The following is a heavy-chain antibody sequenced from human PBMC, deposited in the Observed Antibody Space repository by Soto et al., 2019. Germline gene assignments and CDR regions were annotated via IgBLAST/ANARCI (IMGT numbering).Heavy chain of an antibody. V-gene: IGHV4-30-4*01. Sequence: SETLSLTCTVSGGSISGGDYYWSWIRQPPGKGLEWIGYIYYSGSTYYNPSLKSRVTISVDTSKNQFSLKLSSVTAADTAVYYCARDRARDTAMVTWNYYYGMDVWGQGTTVTVSS. J-gene: IGHJ6*02. CDR1: GGSISGGDYY. D-gene: IGHD5-18*01. CDR3: ARDRARDTAMVTWNYYYGMDV. CDR2: IYYSGST.